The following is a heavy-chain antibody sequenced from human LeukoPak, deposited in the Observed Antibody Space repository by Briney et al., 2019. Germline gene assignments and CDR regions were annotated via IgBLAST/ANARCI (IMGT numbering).Heavy chain of an antibody. Sequence: GGSLRLSCAASGFTFSSYWMHWVRQVPGKGLVWVSRIDSDGSSTTYADSVKGRFTISRDNAKNTLYLQMNSLRAEDTAVYYCARGQIGVGPTTDYWGQGTLVTVSS. CDR3: ARGQIGVGPTTDY. D-gene: IGHD1-26*01. J-gene: IGHJ4*02. CDR2: IDSDGSST. V-gene: IGHV3-74*03. CDR1: GFTFSSYW.